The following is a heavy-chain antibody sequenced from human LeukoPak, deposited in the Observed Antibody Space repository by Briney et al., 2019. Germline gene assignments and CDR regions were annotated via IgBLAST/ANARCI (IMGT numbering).Heavy chain of an antibody. J-gene: IGHJ4*02. D-gene: IGHD2-2*01. CDR1: GSNFSTYT. Sequence: PGGSLRLSCKASGSNFSTYTINWVRQAPGKRLEWVSSISSSSTYIYYAESVKGRFTVSRENAKNSLYLQMNSLRAEDTAVYYCATLGGCSSTTCYGGYWGQGTLVTVSS. CDR2: ISSSSTYI. V-gene: IGHV3-21*01. CDR3: ATLGGCSSTTCYGGY.